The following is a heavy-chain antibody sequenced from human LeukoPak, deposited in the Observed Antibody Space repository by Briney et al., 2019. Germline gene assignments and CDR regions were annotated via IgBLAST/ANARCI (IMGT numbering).Heavy chain of an antibody. J-gene: IGHJ4*02. Sequence: SETLSLTCAVYGGSFSGYYWSWIRQPPGKGLEWIGEINHSGSTNYNPSLKGRVTISVDTSKNQFSLKLSSVTAADTAVYYCARGPVVTSSSFDYWGQGTLVTVSS. CDR1: GGSFSGYY. D-gene: IGHD4-23*01. CDR2: INHSGST. V-gene: IGHV4-34*01. CDR3: ARGPVVTSSSFDY.